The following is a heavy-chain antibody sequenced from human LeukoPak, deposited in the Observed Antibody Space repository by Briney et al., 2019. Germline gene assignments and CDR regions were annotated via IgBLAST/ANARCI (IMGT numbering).Heavy chain of an antibody. CDR3: ARGSYDYVWDNWFDP. CDR2: ISYDGSNK. D-gene: IGHD3-16*01. V-gene: IGHV3-30*04. Sequence: GGSLRLSCAASGFTFSSYAMHWVRQAPGKGLERVAVISYDGSNKYYADSVKGRFTISRDNSKNTLCLRMNSLRAEDTAVYYCARGSYDYVWDNWFDPWGQGTLVTVSS. CDR1: GFTFSSYA. J-gene: IGHJ5*02.